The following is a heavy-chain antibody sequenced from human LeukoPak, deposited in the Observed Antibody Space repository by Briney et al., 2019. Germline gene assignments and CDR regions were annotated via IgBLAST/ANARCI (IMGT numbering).Heavy chain of an antibody. CDR3: ARVQKGRYDFWSGYFRTDDYYYYYYMDV. CDR1: GGSISSGGYY. CDR2: IYYSGST. V-gene: IGHV4-31*03. D-gene: IGHD3-3*01. J-gene: IGHJ6*03. Sequence: SSETLSLTCTVSGGSISSGGYYWSWIRQHPGKGLEWIGYIYYSGSTYYNPSLKSRVTISVDTSKNQFSLKLSPVTAADTAVYYCARVQKGRYDFWSGYFRTDDYYYYYYMDVWGKGTTVTVSS.